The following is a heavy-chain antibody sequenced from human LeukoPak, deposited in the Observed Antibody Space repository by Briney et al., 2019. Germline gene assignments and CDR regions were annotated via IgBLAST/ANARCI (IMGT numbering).Heavy chain of an antibody. V-gene: IGHV4-59*08. CDR1: GGSISSYY. D-gene: IGHD3-22*01. J-gene: IGHJ3*02. CDR3: ARHDDSITTAFDI. CDR2: IYYSGST. Sequence: PSETLSLTCTVSGGSISSYYWSWIRQPPGKGLEWIGYIYYSGSTNYNPSLKSRVTISVDTSKNQFSLKLSSVTAADTAVYYCARHDDSITTAFDIWGQGTMVTVSS.